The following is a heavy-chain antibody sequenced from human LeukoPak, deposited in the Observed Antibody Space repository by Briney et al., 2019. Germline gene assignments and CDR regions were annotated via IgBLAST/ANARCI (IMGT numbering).Heavy chain of an antibody. D-gene: IGHD3-9*01. CDR3: AKARSSWAGYLDC. V-gene: IGHV3-23*01. CDR2: TTTAGGNT. Sequence: GGSLRLSCAASRFTFSSYAMSWVRQAPGKGLEWVSTTTTAGGNTYYADSVRGRFAISRDNSKNMLYLQMNSLRAEDTAVYYCAKARSSWAGYLDCWGQGALVTVSS. J-gene: IGHJ4*02. CDR1: RFTFSSYA.